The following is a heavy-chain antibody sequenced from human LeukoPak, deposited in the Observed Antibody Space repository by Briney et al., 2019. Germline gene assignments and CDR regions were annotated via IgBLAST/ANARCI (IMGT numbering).Heavy chain of an antibody. J-gene: IGHJ6*03. CDR1: GGTFSSYA. CDR3: ARADAYGSGSHYYYYYMDV. V-gene: IGHV1-69*13. Sequence: ASVKVSCKASGGTFSSYAISWVRQAPGQGLEWMGGIIPIFGTANYAQKFQGRVTITADESTSTAYMELSSLRSEDTAVYYCARADAYGSGSHYYYYYMDVWGKGTTVTISS. D-gene: IGHD3-10*01. CDR2: IIPIFGTA.